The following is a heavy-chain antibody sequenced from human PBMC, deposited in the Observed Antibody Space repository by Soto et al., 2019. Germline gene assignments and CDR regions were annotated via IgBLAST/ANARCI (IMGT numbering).Heavy chain of an antibody. J-gene: IGHJ2*01. Sequence: GGSLRLSCAASGFTFSSYAMNWVRQAPGEGLEWVSGISSSGGTTYYADSVKGRFTISRDNSKNTLDLQMNSLRAEDTAVYYCAKDLRSSRYWYFDLWGRGTLVTVSS. CDR3: AKDLRSSRYWYFDL. V-gene: IGHV3-23*01. CDR1: GFTFSSYA. CDR2: ISSSGGTT.